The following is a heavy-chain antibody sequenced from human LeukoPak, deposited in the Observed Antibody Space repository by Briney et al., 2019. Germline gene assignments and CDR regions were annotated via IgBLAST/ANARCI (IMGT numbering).Heavy chain of an antibody. CDR3: ARIAVAGTNWFDP. J-gene: IGHJ5*02. CDR1: GFTVSSNY. D-gene: IGHD6-19*01. CDR2: IYSGGST. V-gene: IGHV3-53*01. Sequence: PGGSLRLSCAASGFTVSSNYMSWVRQAPGKGLEWVSVIYSGGSTYYADSVKGRFTISRDNFKNTLYLQMNSLRAEDTAVYYCARIAVAGTNWFDPWCQGTLVTVSS.